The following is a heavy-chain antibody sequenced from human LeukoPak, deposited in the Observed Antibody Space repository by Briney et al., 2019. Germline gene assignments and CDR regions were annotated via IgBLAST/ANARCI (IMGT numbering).Heavy chain of an antibody. V-gene: IGHV1-8*03. CDR1: GYSFSSYD. J-gene: IGHJ5*02. CDR2: MNPNSGDR. CDR3: ARDRAPPSIVVPTGDKYNWFDP. Sequence: ASVKVSCKASGYSFSSYDINWVRPATGQGLEWMGWMNPNSGDRGYAQKFQGRVTITRNTSISTAYMELRSLRSDDTAVYYCARDRAPPSIVVPTGDKYNWFDPWGQGTLVTVSS. D-gene: IGHD2-2*01.